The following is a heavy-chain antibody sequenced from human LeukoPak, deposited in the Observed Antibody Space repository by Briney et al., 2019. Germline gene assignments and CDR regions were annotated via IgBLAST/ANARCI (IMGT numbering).Heavy chain of an antibody. D-gene: IGHD3-10*01. Sequence: ASVKVSCKASGYSFSGHYIHWVRQAPGQGLEWMGQINPNSAASHYAQKFQDRVTMASDTSINMAYMELRSLRSDDTAVYYCARDFYGSRPGAFDYWGQGTLITVSS. CDR1: GYSFSGHY. J-gene: IGHJ4*02. V-gene: IGHV1-2*06. CDR3: ARDFYGSRPGAFDY. CDR2: INPNSAAS.